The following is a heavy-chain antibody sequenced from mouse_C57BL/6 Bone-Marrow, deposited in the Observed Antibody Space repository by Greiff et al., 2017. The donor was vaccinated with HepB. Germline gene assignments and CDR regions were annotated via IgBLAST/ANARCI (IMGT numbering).Heavy chain of an antibody. CDR3: ANGKGAY. V-gene: IGHV14-3*01. CDR2: IDPANGTT. Sequence: EVKLVESVAELVRPGASVKLSCTASGFTIKNTYMHWVKQRPEQGLEWIGRIDPANGTTRYAPKFQGKATITAYTSSNTAYLQLSSLTSEDTAIYYCANGKGAYWGQGTLVTVSA. CDR1: GFTIKNTY. J-gene: IGHJ3*01.